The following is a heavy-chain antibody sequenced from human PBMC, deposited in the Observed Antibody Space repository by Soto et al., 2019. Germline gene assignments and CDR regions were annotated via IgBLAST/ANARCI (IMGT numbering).Heavy chain of an antibody. CDR3: ARGLTYYDFWSGYKENRRVNYMDV. CDR1: GGSFSGYY. CDR2: INHSGST. Sequence: SETLSLTCAVYGGSFSGYYWSWIRQPPGKGLEWIGEINHSGSTNYNPSLKSRVTISVDTSKNQFSLKLSSVTAADTAVYYCARGLTYYDFWSGYKENRRVNYMDVWGKGTTVTVSS. V-gene: IGHV4-34*01. D-gene: IGHD3-3*01. J-gene: IGHJ6*03.